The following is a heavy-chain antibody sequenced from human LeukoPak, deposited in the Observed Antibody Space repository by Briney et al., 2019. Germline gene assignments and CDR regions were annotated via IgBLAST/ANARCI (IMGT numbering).Heavy chain of an antibody. CDR3: AREMDGPYGSGSPLDY. CDR1: GFTFSEYY. Sequence: GGSLRLSCAASGFTFSEYYMSWIPQAPGKGLEGVSYISSSGSTTYYADSVKGRFTISRDNAKNSLYLQMNSLRAEDTAVYYCAREMDGPYGSGSPLDYWGQGTLVTVSS. D-gene: IGHD3-10*01. J-gene: IGHJ4*02. V-gene: IGHV3-11*01. CDR2: ISSSGSTT.